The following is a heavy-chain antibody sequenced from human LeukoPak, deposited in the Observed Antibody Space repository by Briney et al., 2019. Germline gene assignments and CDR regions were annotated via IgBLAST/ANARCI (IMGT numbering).Heavy chain of an antibody. J-gene: IGHJ4*02. CDR1: GFTFSSYA. CDR3: AKTPDSVGSYFFDY. V-gene: IGHV3-23*01. CDR2: ISGTGGST. D-gene: IGHD6-19*01. Sequence: PGGSLRLSCAASGFTFSSYAMSWVRQAPGKGLEWVSGISGTGGSTYYADSVKGRFTISRDKSMNTLFLQMNSLRAEDTAVYYCAKTPDSVGSYFFDYWGQGSLVTVSS.